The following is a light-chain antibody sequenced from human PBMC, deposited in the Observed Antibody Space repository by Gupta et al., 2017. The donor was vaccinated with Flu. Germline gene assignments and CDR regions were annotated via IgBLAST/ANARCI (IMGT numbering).Light chain of an antibody. CDR3: CSYGDNWV. Sequence: GQSVASSCTGISSDVSNNNYVSWYQQHPGKGPKLMIYGVYQRPSGVPDRFSGSKSGNTASLTISGLQAEDEADYYCCSYGDNWVFGGGTKLTVL. J-gene: IGLJ3*02. V-gene: IGLV2-11*03. CDR1: SSDVSNNNY. CDR2: GVY.